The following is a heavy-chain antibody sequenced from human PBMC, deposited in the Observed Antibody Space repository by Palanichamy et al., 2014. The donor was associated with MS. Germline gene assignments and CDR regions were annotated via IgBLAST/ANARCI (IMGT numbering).Heavy chain of an antibody. J-gene: IGHJ4*02. Sequence: EVQLVESGGNLVQPGGSLRLSCAASGFTSSTYWMNWVRQAPGKGLEWVANIKQDGDEKYYADSVKGRFTISKDNAKNSLYLQMSSLRVEDTALYYCARGRYKWNLAYWGQGTLVTVSS. CDR1: GFTSSTYW. CDR2: IKQDGDEK. V-gene: IGHV3-7*04. D-gene: IGHD1-20*01. CDR3: ARGRYKWNLAY.